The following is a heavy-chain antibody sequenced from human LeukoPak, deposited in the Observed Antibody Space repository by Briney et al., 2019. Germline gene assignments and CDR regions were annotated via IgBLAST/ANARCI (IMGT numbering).Heavy chain of an antibody. V-gene: IGHV3-30*18. J-gene: IGHJ4*02. CDR2: ISYGGTNK. CDR1: GFTFSSYA. CDR3: AKDSGHCSGGSCFQFDY. Sequence: GGSLRLSCAASGFTFSSYAMSWVRQAPGKGLEWVAVISYGGTNKYYGDSVKGRFTISRDNSKNTLFLQMNSLRAEDTAVYYCAKDSGHCSGGSCFQFDYWGQGTLVTVSS. D-gene: IGHD2-15*01.